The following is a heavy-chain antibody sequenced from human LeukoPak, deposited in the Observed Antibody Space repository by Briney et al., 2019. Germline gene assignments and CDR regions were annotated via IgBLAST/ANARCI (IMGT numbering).Heavy chain of an antibody. Sequence: NPSETLSLTCTVSGGSISSYYWTWIRQPPGKGLEWIGYIYYSGSTNYNPSLKSRVTISVDTSKNQFSLNLSSVTAADTAVYYCAGEAAAGTLDAFDIWGQGTTITVSS. V-gene: IGHV4-59*08. D-gene: IGHD6-13*01. CDR1: GGSISSYY. CDR2: IYYSGST. J-gene: IGHJ3*02. CDR3: AGEAAAGTLDAFDI.